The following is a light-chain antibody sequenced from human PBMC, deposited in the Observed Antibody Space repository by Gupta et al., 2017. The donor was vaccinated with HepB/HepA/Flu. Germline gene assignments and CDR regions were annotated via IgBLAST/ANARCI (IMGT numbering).Light chain of an antibody. CDR1: QSVSSN. CDR3: QQDNTLIT. Sequence: EIVMTQSPATLSVSPGERATLSCRASQSVSSNLAWYQQKPGQAPRLLIYGASTRAIGITDRFSGSGYGKEFTLTSSSRQYEDFAVYYWQQDNTLITFGGGTKVEIK. V-gene: IGKV3-15*01. J-gene: IGKJ4*01. CDR2: GAS.